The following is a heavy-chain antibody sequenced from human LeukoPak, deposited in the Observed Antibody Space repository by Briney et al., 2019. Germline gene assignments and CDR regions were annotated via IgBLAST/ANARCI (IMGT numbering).Heavy chain of an antibody. J-gene: IGHJ3*02. D-gene: IGHD1-26*01. Sequence: SETLSLTCAVYGGSFSGYYWSWIRQPPGKGLEWIGEINHSGSTNYNPSLKSRVTISVDTSKNQFSLKLSSVTAADTAVYYCARDSFRGGSGAFDIWGQGTMVTVSS. CDR3: ARDSFRGGSGAFDI. CDR1: GGSFSGYY. CDR2: INHSGST. V-gene: IGHV4-34*01.